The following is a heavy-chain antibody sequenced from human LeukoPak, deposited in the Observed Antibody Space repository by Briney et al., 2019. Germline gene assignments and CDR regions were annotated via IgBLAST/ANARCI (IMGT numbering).Heavy chain of an antibody. V-gene: IGHV1-46*01. CDR1: GYTFTSYG. CDR2: IDPNGGST. J-gene: IGHJ4*02. CDR3: ARDGDY. Sequence: ASVKVSCNASGYTFTSYGISWVRQAPGQGLEWMGVIDPNGGSTSYAQKIQGRVTMTRDTSTTTVYMELSSLRSEDTAVYYCARDGDYWGQGTLVTVSS.